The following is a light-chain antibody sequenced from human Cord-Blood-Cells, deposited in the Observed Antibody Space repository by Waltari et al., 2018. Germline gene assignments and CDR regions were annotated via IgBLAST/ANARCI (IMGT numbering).Light chain of an antibody. J-gene: IGLJ3*02. CDR3: CSYAGSSTWV. CDR1: SSDVGRYKL. Sequence: QSALTQPASVSGSPGQSITISCTGTSSDVGRYKLVSWYQQHPGKAPKLMIYEFSKRPSGVSNRFSGSKSGNTASLTISGLQAEDEADYYCCSYAGSSTWVFGGGTKLTVL. CDR2: EFS. V-gene: IGLV2-23*02.